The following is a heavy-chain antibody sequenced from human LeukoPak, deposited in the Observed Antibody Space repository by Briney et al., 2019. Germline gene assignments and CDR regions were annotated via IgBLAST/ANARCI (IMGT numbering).Heavy chain of an antibody. Sequence: ASVKVSCKASGYTFTSYGITWVRQAPGQGLEWMGWIGAYNGNTNYAQKFQGRVTMTTDTSTSTAYMELRSLRSDDTAVYYCAREGYYDSSGYLPTWGQGTTVTVSS. V-gene: IGHV1-18*01. CDR2: IGAYNGNT. CDR3: AREGYYDSSGYLPT. D-gene: IGHD3-22*01. J-gene: IGHJ6*02. CDR1: GYTFTSYG.